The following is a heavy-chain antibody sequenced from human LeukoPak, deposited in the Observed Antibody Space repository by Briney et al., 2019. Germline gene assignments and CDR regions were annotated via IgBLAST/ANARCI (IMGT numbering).Heavy chain of an antibody. Sequence: GASVKVSCKAFGYTFTSNYMHWVRQAPGQGPEWMGVISPSGGSTTYAQKFQGRVTLTRDMSTSTDYLELSRLRSDDTAVYYCARSQYYYGSGSYDYWGQGTLVTVSS. J-gene: IGHJ4*02. V-gene: IGHV1-46*01. CDR1: GYTFTSNY. CDR3: ARSQYYYGSGSYDY. D-gene: IGHD3-10*01. CDR2: ISPSGGST.